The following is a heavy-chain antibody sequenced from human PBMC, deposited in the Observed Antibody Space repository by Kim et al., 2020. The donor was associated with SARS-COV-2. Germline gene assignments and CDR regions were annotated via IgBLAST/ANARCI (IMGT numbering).Heavy chain of an antibody. CDR2: IYYSGST. J-gene: IGHJ3*02. CDR1: GGSISSGGYY. D-gene: IGHD3-10*01. CDR3: ARPAGFGETPLAGALYI. Sequence: SETLSLTCTVSGGSISSGGYYWSWIRQHPGKGLEWIGYIYYSGSTYYNPSLKSRVTISVDTSKNQFSLKLSSVTAADTAVYYCARPAGFGETPLAGALYISGQGTMGTVSS. V-gene: IGHV4-31*03.